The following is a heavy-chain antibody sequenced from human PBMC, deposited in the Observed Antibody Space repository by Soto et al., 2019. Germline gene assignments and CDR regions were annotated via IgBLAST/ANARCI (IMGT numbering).Heavy chain of an antibody. CDR3: AREVMSYYDSGGYFDY. CDR2: ISYDGSNK. D-gene: IGHD3-22*01. J-gene: IGHJ4*02. V-gene: IGHV3-30-3*01. Sequence: GGSLRLSCAASGFTFSSYAMSWVRQAQGKGLEWVAVISYDGSNKYYADSVRGRFTISRDNSKNTLYLQMNSLRAEDTAVYYCAREVMSYYDSGGYFDYWGQGT. CDR1: GFTFSSYA.